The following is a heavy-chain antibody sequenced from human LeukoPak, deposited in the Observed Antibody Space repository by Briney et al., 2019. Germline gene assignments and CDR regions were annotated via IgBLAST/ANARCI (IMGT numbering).Heavy chain of an antibody. CDR2: IYWDDDK. D-gene: IGHD3-22*01. CDR3: AHTYYYDSSGYGGYFDL. Sequence: SGPTLVNPTQTLTLTCTFSGFLLRTSGVGVGWIRQPPGKALEWLALIYWDDDKRYSPSLKSRLTITKDTSKNQVVLTMTNMDRVDTATYYCAHTYYYDSSGYGGYFDLWGRGTLVTVSS. CDR1: GFLLRTSGVG. J-gene: IGHJ2*01. V-gene: IGHV2-5*02.